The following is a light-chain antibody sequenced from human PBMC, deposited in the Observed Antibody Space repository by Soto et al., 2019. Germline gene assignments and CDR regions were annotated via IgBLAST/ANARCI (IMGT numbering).Light chain of an antibody. CDR2: DAS. CDR1: QSVSNY. CDR3: QQFSSYPLT. V-gene: IGKV3-11*01. Sequence: VLTRSPATLSLSPGAGSTLSCMASQSVSNYLAWYQQKPGQAPRLLIFDASKRATGIPSRFSGSGSGTDFTLTISSLQPEDFATYYCQQFSSYPLTFGQGTKVDIK. J-gene: IGKJ1*01.